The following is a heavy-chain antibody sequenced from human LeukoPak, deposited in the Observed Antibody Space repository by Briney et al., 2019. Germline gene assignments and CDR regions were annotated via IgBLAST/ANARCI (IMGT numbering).Heavy chain of an antibody. J-gene: IGHJ4*02. CDR3: ARHLNSIFGVVTPDY. CDR1: GSSISSDYY. D-gene: IGHD3-3*01. V-gene: IGHV4-38-2*01. Sequence: SETLSLTCVVSGSSISSDYYWGWIRQPPGKGRGWIVSVYHGGNTYYNPSLKSRVSMSLDTSKNQFSLKLTSVTAADTAVYYCARHLNSIFGVVTPDYWGQGTLVTVSS. CDR2: VYHGGNT.